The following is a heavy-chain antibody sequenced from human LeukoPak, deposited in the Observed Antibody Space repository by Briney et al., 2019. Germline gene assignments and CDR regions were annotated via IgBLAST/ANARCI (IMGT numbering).Heavy chain of an antibody. D-gene: IGHD3-10*01. CDR2: IYHSGST. CDR1: GGSISSGYY. V-gene: IGHV4-38-2*01. CDR3: ARVDVLLWFGSFDY. Sequence: PSQTLSLTCAVSGGSISSGYYWGWIRQPPGKGLEWIGSIYHSGSTYYNPSLKSRVTISVDTSKNQFSLKLSSVTAADTAVYYCARVDVLLWFGSFDYWGQGTLVTVSS. J-gene: IGHJ4*02.